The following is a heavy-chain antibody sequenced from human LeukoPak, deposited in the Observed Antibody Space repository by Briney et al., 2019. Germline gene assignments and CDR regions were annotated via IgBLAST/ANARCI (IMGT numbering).Heavy chain of an antibody. V-gene: IGHV4-30-4*01. J-gene: IGHJ3*02. CDR2: IYYGGST. CDR3: ARVSSMIRGAQGAFDI. D-gene: IGHD3-10*01. Sequence: SQTLSLTCTVSGGSISSGDSYWSWIRQPPGRGLEWLGYIYYGGSTYYKPSLKSRVTISVDTSKNQFSLKLTSVTAADTALYYCARVSSMIRGAQGAFDIWGQGTMVTVSS. CDR1: GGSISSGDSY.